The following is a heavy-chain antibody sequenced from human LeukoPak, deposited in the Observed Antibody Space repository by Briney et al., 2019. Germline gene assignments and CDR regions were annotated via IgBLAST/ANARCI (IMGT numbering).Heavy chain of an antibody. Sequence: TGGSLRLSCAASGFTLSKYWMHWVRQAPGKGPVWVSRFNEDGSRIDYADSVRGRFTISRDSAENTLYLQMNSLYCSRDFVGPDDYWGQGTLVSVSS. CDR2: FNEDGSRI. D-gene: IGHD1-26*01. J-gene: IGHJ4*02. CDR3: DY. CDR1: GFTLSKYW. V-gene: IGHV3-74*01.